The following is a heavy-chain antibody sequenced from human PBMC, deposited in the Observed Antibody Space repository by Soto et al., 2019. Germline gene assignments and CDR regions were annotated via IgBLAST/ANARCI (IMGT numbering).Heavy chain of an antibody. CDR1: GGTFSSYA. D-gene: IGHD3-22*01. V-gene: IGHV1-69*13. CDR2: IIPIFGTA. Sequence: ASVKVSCKASGGTFSSYAISWVRQAPGQVLEWMVGIIPIFGTANYAQKFQGRVTITADESTSTAYMELSSLRSEDTAVYYCARKRSSGYYDSFEYWGQGTIVTVSS. J-gene: IGHJ4*02. CDR3: ARKRSSGYYDSFEY.